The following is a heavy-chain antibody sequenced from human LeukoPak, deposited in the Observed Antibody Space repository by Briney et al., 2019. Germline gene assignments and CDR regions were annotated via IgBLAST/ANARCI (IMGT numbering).Heavy chain of an antibody. CDR2: ISSSSSYI. CDR3: ARVGVAAPFDY. Sequence: GGSLRLSCAASGFTFSSYSMNWVRQAPGKGLEWVSSISSSSSYIYYADSVKGRFTISRDNAKNSLYLQMNSLRAEATAVYYCARVGVAAPFDYWGQGTLVTVSS. V-gene: IGHV3-21*01. D-gene: IGHD2-15*01. CDR1: GFTFSSYS. J-gene: IGHJ4*02.